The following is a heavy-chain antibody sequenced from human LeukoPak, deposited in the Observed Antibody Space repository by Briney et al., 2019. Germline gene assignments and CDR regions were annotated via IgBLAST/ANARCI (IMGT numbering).Heavy chain of an antibody. CDR1: GYTFTSYD. V-gene: IGHV1-8*01. CDR3: ARSLELRLRRQPRGFDY. Sequence: GASVKVSCKASGYTFTSYDMNWVRQATGQGLEWMGWMNPNSGNTGYAQKFQGRVTMTRNTSISTAYMELSSLRSEDTAVYYCARSLELRLRRQPRGFDYWGQGTLVTVSS. CDR2: MNPNSGNT. D-gene: IGHD5-12*01. J-gene: IGHJ4*02.